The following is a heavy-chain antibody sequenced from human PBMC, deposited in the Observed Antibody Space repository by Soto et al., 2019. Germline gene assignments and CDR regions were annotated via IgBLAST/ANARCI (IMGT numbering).Heavy chain of an antibody. V-gene: IGHV6-1*01. CDR3: ARDRVVRGGWAYNWFDP. D-gene: IGHD6-19*01. J-gene: IGHJ5*02. CDR1: GDSVSSTSAA. Sequence: PSQTLPLTCALSGDSVSSTSAAWNWIRQSPWRGLELLGGTYYRSKWYNDYAVSVKSRITINPDTSKNQFSLQLNSVTPEDTAVYYCARDRVVRGGWAYNWFDPWGQGTLVTVS. CDR2: TYYRSKWYN.